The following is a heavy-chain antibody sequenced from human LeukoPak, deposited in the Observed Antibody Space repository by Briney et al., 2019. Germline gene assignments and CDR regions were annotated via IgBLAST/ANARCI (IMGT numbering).Heavy chain of an antibody. D-gene: IGHD3-9*01. J-gene: IGHJ4*02. Sequence: PGGSLRLSCAASGFTFSSYAMSWVRQAPGKGLEWVSAISGSGGSTYYADSVKGRFTISRDNSKNTLYLQMNSLRAEDTAVYYCAKGGNILTGYYTGYFDYWGQGTLVTVSS. CDR3: AKGGNILTGYYTGYFDY. CDR1: GFTFSSYA. CDR2: ISGSGGST. V-gene: IGHV3-23*01.